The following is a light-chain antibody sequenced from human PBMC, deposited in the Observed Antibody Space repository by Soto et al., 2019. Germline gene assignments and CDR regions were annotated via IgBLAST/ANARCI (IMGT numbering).Light chain of an antibody. CDR2: AAS. J-gene: IGKJ1*01. CDR3: QQGYSTPWT. CDR1: QSISFY. V-gene: IGKV1-39*01. Sequence: DIQMTQSPSSLSASVGDRVTITCRASQSISFYLHWYQQKPGKAPKLLIYAASNLQSGVPSRFSSSGSGTDFTLTLNSLQPADFATYYWQQGYSTPWTFCQGTKV.